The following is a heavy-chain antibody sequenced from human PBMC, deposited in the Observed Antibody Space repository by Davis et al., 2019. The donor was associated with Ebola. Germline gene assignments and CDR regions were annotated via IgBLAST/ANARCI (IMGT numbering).Heavy chain of an antibody. Sequence: GSLRLSCAVYGGSFSAYLWSWIRQSPGKGLEWIGKISHGGVSDYNPSLKSRVIISVDPSKNQFSLRMNSLTAADAAIYYCARTAKTSVSASGLGYTYFDPWSQGTLVTVSS. V-gene: IGHV4-34*01. CDR3: ARTAKTSVSASGLGYTYFDP. J-gene: IGHJ5*02. CDR2: ISHGGVS. CDR1: GGSFSAYL. D-gene: IGHD1-1*01.